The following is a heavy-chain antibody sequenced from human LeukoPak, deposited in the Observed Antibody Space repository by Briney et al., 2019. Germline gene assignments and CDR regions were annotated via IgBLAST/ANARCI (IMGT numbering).Heavy chain of an antibody. CDR3: ARDLGSYSSGWYMGFDY. CDR2: IRYDGSNK. CDR1: GFTFSSYG. D-gene: IGHD6-19*01. J-gene: IGHJ4*02. V-gene: IGHV3-30*02. Sequence: PGGSLRLSCAASGFTFSSYGMHWVRQAPGKGLEWVAFIRYDGSNKYYVGSVKGRFTVSRDNAKNSLYLQMNSLRAEDTAIYYCARDLGSYSSGWYMGFDYWGQGTLVTVSS.